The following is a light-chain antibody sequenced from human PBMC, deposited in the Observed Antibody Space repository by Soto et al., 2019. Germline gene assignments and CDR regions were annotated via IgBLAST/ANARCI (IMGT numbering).Light chain of an antibody. CDR2: EVS. Sequence: QSVLTQPASVSGSPGQSITISCTGTSSDVGGYNYVSWYQQHPGKPPKLMIYEVSNRPSGVSNRFSGSKSGNTPSLTISGLQAEDEADYYCSSYTRSSTYGFGTGTNVTVL. V-gene: IGLV2-14*01. CDR1: SSDVGGYNY. J-gene: IGLJ1*01. CDR3: SSYTRSSTYG.